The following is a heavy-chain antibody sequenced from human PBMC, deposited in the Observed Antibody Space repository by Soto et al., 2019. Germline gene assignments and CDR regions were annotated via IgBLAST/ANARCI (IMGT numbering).Heavy chain of an antibody. V-gene: IGHV1-46*01. CDR1: GYTFTSYY. J-gene: IGHJ3*02. D-gene: IGHD5-12*01. Sequence: QVQLVQSGAEVKKPGASVKVSCKASGYTFTSYYMHWVRQAPGQGLEWMGIINPSGGSTSYAQKFQGTVTMTRDTSTSTVYMELSSLRSEDTAVYYCAREGWLPQRGTDAFDIWGQGTMVTVSS. CDR2: INPSGGST. CDR3: AREGWLPQRGTDAFDI.